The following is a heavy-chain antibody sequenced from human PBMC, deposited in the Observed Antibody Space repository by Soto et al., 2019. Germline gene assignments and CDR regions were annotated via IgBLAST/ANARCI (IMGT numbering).Heavy chain of an antibody. Sequence: SLRVSCAASGFTLRGYAMEWVRPAPGKGLEYVSGISSNGVGTYYANSVQGRFTISRDNSKNTVYLQMGSLRPEDMAVYYCARRARPDFYYMDVWGKGTTVTVSS. D-gene: IGHD6-6*01. CDR3: ARRARPDFYYMDV. CDR2: ISSNGVGT. V-gene: IGHV3-64*01. J-gene: IGHJ6*03. CDR1: GFTLRGYA.